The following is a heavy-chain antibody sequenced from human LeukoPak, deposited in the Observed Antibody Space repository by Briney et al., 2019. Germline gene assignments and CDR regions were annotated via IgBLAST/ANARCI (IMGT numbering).Heavy chain of an antibody. CDR2: INQNGNVK. Sequence: GGSLRLSCTTSGFTFSSSAMSWVRQAPGKGLEWVATINQNGNVKYYVDSVKGRFTISRDNAQNSLFLQMNSLRAEDTAVYYCGRQAAPDYWGQGILVTVSS. CDR1: GFTFSSSA. D-gene: IGHD2-15*01. J-gene: IGHJ4*02. CDR3: GRQAAPDY. V-gene: IGHV3-7*01.